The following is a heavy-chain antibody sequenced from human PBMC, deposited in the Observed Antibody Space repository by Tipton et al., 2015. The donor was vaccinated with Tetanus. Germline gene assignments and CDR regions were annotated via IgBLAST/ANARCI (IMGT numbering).Heavy chain of an antibody. CDR2: ISSSSRYI. D-gene: IGHD4-17*01. CDR1: GFTLSRYT. V-gene: IGHV3-21*06. Sequence: GSLRLSCAASGFTLSRYTLNWVRQAPGKGLEWVSSISSSSRYIYYADSVKGRFTISRDNAKSTLFLQMNSLRAEDTAVYYCTRGSYGPEYWGQGTLVTVSS. CDR3: TRGSYGPEY. J-gene: IGHJ4*02.